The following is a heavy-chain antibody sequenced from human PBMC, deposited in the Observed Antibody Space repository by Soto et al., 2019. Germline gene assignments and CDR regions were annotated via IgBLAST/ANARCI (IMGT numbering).Heavy chain of an antibody. Sequence: QVQLVQSGAEVKKPGSSVKVSCKASGGTFSSYTISWVRQAPGQGLEWMGRIIPILGIANYAQKFQGRVTITADKSTSTAYMELSSLRSEDTAVYYCAKDPAGGGKFLDYWGQGTLVTVSS. CDR1: GGTFSSYT. V-gene: IGHV1-69*08. J-gene: IGHJ4*02. D-gene: IGHD1-26*01. CDR3: AKDPAGGGKFLDY. CDR2: IIPILGIA.